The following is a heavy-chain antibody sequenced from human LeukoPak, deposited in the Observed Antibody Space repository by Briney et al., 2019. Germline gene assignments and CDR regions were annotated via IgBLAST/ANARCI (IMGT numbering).Heavy chain of an antibody. D-gene: IGHD3-16*01. CDR3: AKPASMGATSSAFEF. Sequence: GGSLRLSCAASGFNFSSYGMHSVRQAPGKGLEWVTFIRFDGTNKYYADSVKGRFTISRDNSKNILYLQMNSLRGDDTAVYYGAKPASMGATSSAFEFWGQGTMVSVSS. CDR2: IRFDGTNK. J-gene: IGHJ3*01. CDR1: GFNFSSYG. V-gene: IGHV3-30*02.